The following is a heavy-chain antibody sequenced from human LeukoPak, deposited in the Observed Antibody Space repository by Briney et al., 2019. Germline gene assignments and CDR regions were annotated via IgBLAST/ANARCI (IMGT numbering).Heavy chain of an antibody. Sequence: ASVKVSCKASGYSFTSHYMHWVRQAPGQGLEWLGLINPSGSSTLYAQKFQGRVTMTRDMSTTTDYMELSSLRSEDTAVYYCARDNSVGDIAWWFDPWGQGTLVSVSS. CDR3: ARDNSVGDIAWWFDP. CDR1: GYSFTSHY. J-gene: IGHJ5*02. D-gene: IGHD3-16*02. CDR2: INPSGSST. V-gene: IGHV1-46*01.